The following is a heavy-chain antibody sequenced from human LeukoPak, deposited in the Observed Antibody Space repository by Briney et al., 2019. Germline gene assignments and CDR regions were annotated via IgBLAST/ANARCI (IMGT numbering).Heavy chain of an antibody. Sequence: PGGSLRLSCAASGFTFSSYAMSWVRQAPGKGLEWVSAISGSGGSTYYADSVKGRFTISRDNSKNTLYLQMNILRAEDTAVYYCAKDVLWGGDGSGYGDYWGQGTLVTVSS. CDR3: AKDVLWGGDGSGYGDY. D-gene: IGHD3-22*01. J-gene: IGHJ4*02. CDR2: ISGSGGST. V-gene: IGHV3-23*01. CDR1: GFTFSSYA.